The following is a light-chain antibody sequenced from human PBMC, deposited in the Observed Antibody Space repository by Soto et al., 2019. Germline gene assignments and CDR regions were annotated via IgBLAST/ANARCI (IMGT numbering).Light chain of an antibody. V-gene: IGKV3-15*01. CDR3: QQYENWPWT. CDR2: AAS. J-gene: IGKJ1*01. CDR1: EAVSTN. Sequence: ERVMTQSPATLSVFPGEGATLSCRASEAVSTNLAWYQHKPGQAPRLPIYAASTRSTGVPARFSGSGSGTEFTLTISNLQSEDVATYYCQQYENWPWTFGQGTKV.